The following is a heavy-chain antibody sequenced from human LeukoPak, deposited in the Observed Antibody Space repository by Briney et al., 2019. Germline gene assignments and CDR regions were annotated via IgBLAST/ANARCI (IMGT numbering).Heavy chain of an antibody. V-gene: IGHV4-38-2*02. D-gene: IGHD3-10*01. CDR1: GYCITSGYH. J-gene: IGHJ4*02. Sequence: SETLSLTCTVSGYCITSGYHWGWIRQPPDKGLEWIGNFYQSGIFNNNPSLKSRVTISVDASKNQFSLKLSAVTAADTAVYYCARHVKLLWFGELTGGYYFYYWGQGTLVTVS. CDR2: FYQSGIF. CDR3: ARHVKLLWFGELTGGYYFYY.